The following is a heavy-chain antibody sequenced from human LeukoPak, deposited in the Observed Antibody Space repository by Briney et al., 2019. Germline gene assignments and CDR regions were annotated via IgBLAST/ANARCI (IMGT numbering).Heavy chain of an antibody. V-gene: IGHV3-7*01. CDR2: IKQDGSEK. CDR3: ARVGVPAAMFGLYYYYYYMDV. CDR1: GFTFSSYW. D-gene: IGHD2-2*01. Sequence: GGSLRLSCAASGFTFSSYWMSWVRQAPGKGLEWVANIKQDGSEKYYVDSVKGRFTISRDNAKNSLYLQMNSLRAEDTAVYYCARVGVPAAMFGLYYYYYYMDVWGKGTTVTISS. J-gene: IGHJ6*03.